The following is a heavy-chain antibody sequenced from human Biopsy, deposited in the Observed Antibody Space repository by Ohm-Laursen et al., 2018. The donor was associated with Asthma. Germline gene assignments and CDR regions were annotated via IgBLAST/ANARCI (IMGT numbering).Heavy chain of an antibody. Sequence: SLRLSCAASGFTVSNFAMNWVRQAPGQGLEWVSVISSGSGSAYYADSVTGRFTISRDTSMNTLYLQMNSLRAEDTAVYYCAKVGHGNGDYVGWFDPWGQGTLVTVSS. CDR3: AKVGHGNGDYVGWFDP. V-gene: IGHV3-23*01. J-gene: IGHJ5*02. CDR2: ISSGSGSA. D-gene: IGHD4-17*01. CDR1: GFTVSNFA.